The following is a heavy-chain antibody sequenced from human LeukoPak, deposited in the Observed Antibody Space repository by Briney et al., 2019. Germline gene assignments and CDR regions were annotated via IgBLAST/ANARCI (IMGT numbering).Heavy chain of an antibody. CDR2: IFPGGST. J-gene: IGHJ4*02. Sequence: SETLSLTCTVSGDSISSYCWSWIRQSPGKGLEWIGYIFPGGSTNSNPSLKSRVTISVDTSKNQFSLKVSSVTAADTAIYYCARSPPAPKEFDYWGQGTLVTVSS. V-gene: IGHV4-4*09. CDR3: ARSPPAPKEFDY. CDR1: GDSISSYC. D-gene: IGHD2-2*01.